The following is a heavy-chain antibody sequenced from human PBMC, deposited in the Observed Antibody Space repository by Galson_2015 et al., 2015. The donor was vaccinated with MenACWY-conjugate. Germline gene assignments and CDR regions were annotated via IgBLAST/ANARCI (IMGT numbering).Heavy chain of an antibody. CDR1: GFTFSSYS. V-gene: IGHV3-21*01. Sequence: SLRLSCAASGFTFSSYSMNWVRQAPGKGLEWVSSISSSSSYIYYADSVKGRFTISRDNAKNSLYLQMNSLRAEDTAVYYCARATPTSHYYYYYGMDYWGQGTLVTVSS. CDR3: ARATPTSHYYYYYGMDY. J-gene: IGHJ6*02. CDR2: ISSSSSYI.